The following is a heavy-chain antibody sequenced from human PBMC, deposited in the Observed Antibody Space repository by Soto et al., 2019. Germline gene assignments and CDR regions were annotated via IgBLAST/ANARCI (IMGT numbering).Heavy chain of an antibody. Sequence: QVQLVESGGGVVQPGRSLRLSCAASGFTFNTYAMHWVRQAPGKGLEWVAVISSDGSNKYYADSLKGRFTISRDNSKDTLYLQMSGLRAEDTAVYYCSRGCIGNNCYDAFDVWGLGTMVTVSS. CDR3: SRGCIGNNCYDAFDV. CDR2: ISSDGSNK. CDR1: GFTFNTYA. V-gene: IGHV3-30-3*01. D-gene: IGHD2-15*01. J-gene: IGHJ3*01.